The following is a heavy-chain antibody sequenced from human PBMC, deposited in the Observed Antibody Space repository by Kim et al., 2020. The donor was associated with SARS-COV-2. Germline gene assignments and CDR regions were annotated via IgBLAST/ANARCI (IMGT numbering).Heavy chain of an antibody. V-gene: IGHV3-23*03. D-gene: IGHD3-10*02. CDR3: ARGKFMS. J-gene: IGHJ5*02. CDR2: GGGT. Sequence: GGGTYHADSGNGRFTISRDNSKNTLYLQINSLRVEDTAIYYCARGKFMSWGQGTLVTVSS.